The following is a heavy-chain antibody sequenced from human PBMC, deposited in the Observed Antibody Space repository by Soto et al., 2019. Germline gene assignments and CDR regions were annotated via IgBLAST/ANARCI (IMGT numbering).Heavy chain of an antibody. V-gene: IGHV3-48*01. D-gene: IGHD6-6*01. J-gene: IGHJ2*01. CDR3: ARDSSGFYWYFDL. CDR2: ISSRSSTI. CDR1: GFTFSSDS. Sequence: GGSLRLSCTASGFTFSSDSMNWVRQAPGKGLEWVSYISSRSSTIYYADSVKGRFTISRDNAKNSLYLQMNSLRAEDTAVYYCARDSSGFYWYFDLWGRGTLVTVSS.